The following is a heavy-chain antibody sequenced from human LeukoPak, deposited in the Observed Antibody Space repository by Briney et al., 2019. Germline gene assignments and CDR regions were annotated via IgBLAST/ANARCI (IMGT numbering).Heavy chain of an antibody. CDR2: MYSSGS. CDR3: ARGEIQLWMHWFDP. D-gene: IGHD5-18*01. V-gene: IGHV4-4*07. Sequence: SETLSLTCTVSGGSISSYYLSWIRQTAGKGLEWIGRMYSSGSNYNPSLKSRVTMSIDTSTNQLSLKLSSVTAADTAVYYCARGEIQLWMHWFDPWGQGTLVTVSS. J-gene: IGHJ5*02. CDR1: GGSISSYY.